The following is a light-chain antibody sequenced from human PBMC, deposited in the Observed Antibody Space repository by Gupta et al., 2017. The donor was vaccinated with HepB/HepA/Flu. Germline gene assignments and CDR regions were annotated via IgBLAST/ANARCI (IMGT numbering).Light chain of an antibody. V-gene: IGKV3-15*01. CDR3: QQYNNWRPEYT. Sequence: ELVMTPSPSTLSASPGERATLSCRASQSVSRNFNWDQQKPGQAHRLLIYGAATRATGIPARFSCSGSGTEFTLTISSRQSEDYAVYYCQQYNNWRPEYTFGQGTKLEIK. CDR2: GAA. CDR1: QSVSRN. J-gene: IGKJ2*01.